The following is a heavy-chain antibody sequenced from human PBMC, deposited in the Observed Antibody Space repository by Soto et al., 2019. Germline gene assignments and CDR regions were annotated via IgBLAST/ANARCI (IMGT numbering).Heavy chain of an antibody. CDR2: IYSTGST. J-gene: IGHJ4*02. D-gene: IGHD6-13*01. CDR3: AGGAAAVYFVY. CDR1: SGSFRTYY. V-gene: IGHV4-4*07. Sequence: PSETLSLTCTVSSGSFRTYYWSWIRQPAGKGLEWIGRIYSTGSTLYNPSLKSRITMSVDTSKNQFSLRLSSVTAADTAVYYCAGGAAAVYFVYWGQGAVLKVSS.